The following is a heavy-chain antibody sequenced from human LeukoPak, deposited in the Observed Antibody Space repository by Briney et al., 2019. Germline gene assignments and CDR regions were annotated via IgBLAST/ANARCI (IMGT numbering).Heavy chain of an antibody. CDR3: ARDRGGTDDFWSGYYTGYFDY. CDR2: ISSDSIYI. V-gene: IGHV3-21*01. J-gene: IGHJ4*02. CDR1: GFTFSSYS. Sequence: PGGSLRLSCAASGFTFSSYSMNWVRQAPGKGLEWVSSISSDSIYIYYADSVKGRFTISRDNAKNSLYLQMNSLRAEDTAVFYCARDRGGTDDFWSGYYTGYFDYWGQGTLVTVSS. D-gene: IGHD3-3*01.